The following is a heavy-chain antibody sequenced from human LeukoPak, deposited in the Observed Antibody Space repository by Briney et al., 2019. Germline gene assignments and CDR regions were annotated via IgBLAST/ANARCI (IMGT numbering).Heavy chain of an antibody. CDR2: ISSSGSTI. V-gene: IGHV3-48*03. J-gene: IGHJ4*02. D-gene: IGHD3-10*01. Sequence: GGSLRLSCAASGFTFSSYEMNWVRQAPGKGLEWVSYISSSGSTIYYADSVKGRFTISRDNAKDSLYLQMNSLRAEGTAVYYCARDSPRFGELLGYFDYWGQGTLVTVSS. CDR3: ARDSPRFGELLGYFDY. CDR1: GFTFSSYE.